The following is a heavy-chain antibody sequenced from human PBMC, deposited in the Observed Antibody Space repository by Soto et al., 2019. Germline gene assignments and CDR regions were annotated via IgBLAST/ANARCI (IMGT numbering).Heavy chain of an antibody. CDR1: GFTFNKYA. CDR2: ISSSGGNT. D-gene: IGHD3-3*01. CDR3: AKGHGFWNSYSYYYGMYV. J-gene: IGHJ6*02. V-gene: IGHV3-23*01. Sequence: EVQLLESGGGLVQPGGSLRLSCAASGFTFNKYAMNWVRQAPGKGLEWVSGISSSGGNTDYGDSVKGRFTISRDNSKNPLFLQMNNLRADDPAVYFCAKGHGFWNSYSYYYGMYVWGQGTTVTVSS.